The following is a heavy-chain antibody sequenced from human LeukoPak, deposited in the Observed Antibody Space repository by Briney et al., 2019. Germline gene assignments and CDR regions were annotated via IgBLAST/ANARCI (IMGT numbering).Heavy chain of an antibody. V-gene: IGHV4-59*01. CDR1: GGSISSYY. CDR2: IYYSGST. Sequence: KPSETLSLTCTVSGGSISSYYWSWIRQPPGKGLEWIGYIYYSGSTNYNPSLKSRVTISVDTSKNQFSLKLSSVTAADTAVYYCARARTPYYDLWSGLGVNAIRSPYYGMDVWGQGTTVTVSS. J-gene: IGHJ6*02. D-gene: IGHD3-3*01. CDR3: ARARTPYYDLWSGLGVNAIRSPYYGMDV.